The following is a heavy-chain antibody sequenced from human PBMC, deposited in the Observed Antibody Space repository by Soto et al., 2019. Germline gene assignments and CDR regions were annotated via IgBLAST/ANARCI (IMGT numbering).Heavy chain of an antibody. V-gene: IGHV1-24*01. D-gene: IGHD2-21*02. J-gene: IGHJ4*02. Sequence: ASVKVSCKVSGYTLTELSMHWVRQAPGKGLEWMGGFDPEDGETIYAQKFQGRVTMTEDTSTDTAYMELSSLRSEDTAVYYCATRSQWHIVGLTPIYFDYSCQGTLVTVSS. CDR2: FDPEDGET. CDR1: GYTLTELS. CDR3: ATRSQWHIVGLTPIYFDY.